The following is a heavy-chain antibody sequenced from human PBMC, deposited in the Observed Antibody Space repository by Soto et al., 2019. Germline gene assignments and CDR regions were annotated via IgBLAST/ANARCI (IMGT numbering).Heavy chain of an antibody. CDR2: IYPATGDT. J-gene: IGHJ4*02. CDR3: ARGPSE. Sequence: QVQLVQSGAEMKSPGSSVKVSCKATGYIFIGSYLHWIRQAPGQGPEWMGSIYPATGDTDYAQTYQGRVILTGDTAIGTAYMELKWLTFDDTGMYYCARGPSEWGQVTLVTVSS. V-gene: IGHV1-2*02. CDR1: GYIFIGSY.